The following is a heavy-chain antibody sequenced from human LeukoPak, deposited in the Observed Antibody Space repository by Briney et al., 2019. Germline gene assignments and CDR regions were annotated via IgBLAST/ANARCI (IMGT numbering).Heavy chain of an antibody. CDR2: ISAYNGNT. CDR3: ARISETTVTATFDY. CDR1: GYTFTSYG. D-gene: IGHD4-17*01. Sequence: ASVKVSCKASGYTFTSYGISWVRQAPGQRLEWMGWISAYNGNTNYAQKLQGRVTITTDTSTSTAYMELRSLRSDDTAVYYCARISETTVTATFDYWGQGTLVTVSS. V-gene: IGHV1-18*01. J-gene: IGHJ4*02.